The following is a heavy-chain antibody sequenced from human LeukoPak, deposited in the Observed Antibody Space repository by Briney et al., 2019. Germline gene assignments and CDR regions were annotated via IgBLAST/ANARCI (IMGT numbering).Heavy chain of an antibody. Sequence: PSETLSLTCGVSGESLSGYYWSWIRQSQGKGLEWIGEINHSGSTNYNPSLKSRVTISVDTSKNHFSLRLTSVTAADTAIYYCARDPRSVGAMDIWGQGTTVTVSS. V-gene: IGHV4-34*01. D-gene: IGHD4-23*01. CDR1: GESLSGYY. CDR2: INHSGST. CDR3: ARDPRSVGAMDI. J-gene: IGHJ6*02.